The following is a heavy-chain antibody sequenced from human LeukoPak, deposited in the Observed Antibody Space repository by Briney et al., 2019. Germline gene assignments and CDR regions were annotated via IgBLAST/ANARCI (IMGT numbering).Heavy chain of an antibody. J-gene: IGHJ3*02. D-gene: IGHD3-22*01. CDR2: IYYSGST. V-gene: IGHV4-59*08. CDR1: GGSISSYY. CDR3: ARYHYDSSVHDPIFDI. Sequence: PSETLSLTCTVSGGSISSYYWSWIRQPPGKGLEWIGYIYYSGSTNYNPSLKSRVTISVDTSKNQFSLKLSSVTAADTAVYYCARYHYDSSVHDPIFDIWGQGTMVTVSS.